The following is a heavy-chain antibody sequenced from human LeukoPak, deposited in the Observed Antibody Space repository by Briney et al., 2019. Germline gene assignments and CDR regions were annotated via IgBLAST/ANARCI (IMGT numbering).Heavy chain of an antibody. CDR2: IKQDGSEK. V-gene: IGHV3-7*01. Sequence: PGGSLRLSCAASGFTFSNYWMSWVRQAPGKGLEWVANIKQDGSEKYYVDSVKGRFTVSRDNAKNSLYLQMNSLRAEDTAVYYCARDLSSGRYDYWGQGTLVTVSS. J-gene: IGHJ4*02. CDR3: ARDLSSGRYDY. D-gene: IGHD1-26*01. CDR1: GFTFSNYW.